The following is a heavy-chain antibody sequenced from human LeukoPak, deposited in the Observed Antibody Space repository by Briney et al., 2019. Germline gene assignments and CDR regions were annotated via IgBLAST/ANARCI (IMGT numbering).Heavy chain of an antibody. CDR1: GYTFTGYY. CDR3: ARAPLMVRGVIDGIYFDY. Sequence: ASVKVSCRASGYTFTGYYMHWVRQAPGQGLEWMGWINPNSGGTNYAQKFQGRVTMTRDTSISTAYMELSRLRSDDTAVYYCARAPLMVRGVIDGIYFDYWGQGTLVTVSS. D-gene: IGHD3-10*01. J-gene: IGHJ4*02. CDR2: INPNSGGT. V-gene: IGHV1-2*02.